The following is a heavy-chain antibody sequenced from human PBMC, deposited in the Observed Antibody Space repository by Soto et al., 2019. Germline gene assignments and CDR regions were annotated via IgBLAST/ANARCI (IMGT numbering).Heavy chain of an antibody. J-gene: IGHJ6*02. V-gene: IGHV3-21*01. D-gene: IGHD3-3*01. CDR3: ARTYYEFWSARNNRYGMDV. CDR1: GFTFSSYS. Sequence: EVQLVESGGGLVKPGGSLRLSCAASGFTFSSYSMNWVRQAPGKGLEWVSSISSSSSYIYYADSVKGRFNISRDNAKNSLYLQMNSLRAEDTAVYYCARTYYEFWSARNNRYGMDVWGQGTTVTVSS. CDR2: ISSSSSYI.